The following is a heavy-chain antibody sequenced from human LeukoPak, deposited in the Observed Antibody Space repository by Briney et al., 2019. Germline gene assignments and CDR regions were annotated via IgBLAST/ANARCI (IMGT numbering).Heavy chain of an antibody. CDR2: IKQDGSEK. Sequence: GGSLRLSCAASGFTFNTYWMSWVRQTPGKGLEWVANIKQDGSEKYYVDSVKGRFTISRDNAKNSLYLQMNSLRAEDTAVYYCARNGFASAINSWGQGTPVTVSS. D-gene: IGHD2-21*02. V-gene: IGHV3-7*01. CDR1: GFTFNTYW. CDR3: ARNGFASAINS. J-gene: IGHJ4*02.